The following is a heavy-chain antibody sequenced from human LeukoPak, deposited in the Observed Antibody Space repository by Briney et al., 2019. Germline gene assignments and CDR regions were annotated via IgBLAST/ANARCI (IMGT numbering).Heavy chain of an antibody. CDR1: GDIVSSNSAA. CDR3: VGSPYYDFWSATSDAFDI. CDR2: TYYRAKWYK. V-gene: IGHV6-1*01. J-gene: IGHJ3*02. D-gene: IGHD3-3*01. Sequence: SQTLSLTCALSGDIVSSNSAAWNWIRQSPSRGLEWLGRTYYRAKWYKDYAVSVKSRISITPDTAKNQFSLQLNSVTPEDTAVYYCVGSPYYDFWSATSDAFDIWGQGTMVTVSS.